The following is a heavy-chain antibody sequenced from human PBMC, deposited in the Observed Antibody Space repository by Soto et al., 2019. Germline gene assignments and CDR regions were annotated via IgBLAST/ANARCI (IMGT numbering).Heavy chain of an antibody. CDR3: GRSNYYGSLDY. D-gene: IGHD3-10*01. CDR2: IYYSGST. V-gene: IGHV4-59*01. Sequence: SETLSLTCTVSGVFISSYYWSWIRQPPGKGLEWIGYIYYSGSTNYNPSLKSRVTISVDTSKNQFSLKLSSVTAADTAVYYCGRSNYYGSLDYWGQGTLVTVSS. J-gene: IGHJ4*02. CDR1: GVFISSYY.